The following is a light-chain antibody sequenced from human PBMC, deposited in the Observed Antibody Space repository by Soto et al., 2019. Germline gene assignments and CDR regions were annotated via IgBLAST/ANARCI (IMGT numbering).Light chain of an antibody. J-gene: IGLJ2*01. Sequence: QSVLTQPPSASGTPGQRVTISCSGSSSNIGTNTVIWYQQLPGAAPKLLIYSDNQRPSVVPDRFSGSKSGTSASLAISGLQSEEDADYYCAAWDVSLVVFGGGTKLTVL. CDR1: SSNIGTNT. CDR3: AAWDVSLVV. CDR2: SDN. V-gene: IGLV1-44*01.